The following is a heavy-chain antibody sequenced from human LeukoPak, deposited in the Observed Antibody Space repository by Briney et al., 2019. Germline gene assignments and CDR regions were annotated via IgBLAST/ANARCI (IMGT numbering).Heavy chain of an antibody. CDR2: IYPGDSDT. Sequence: GESLKISCKGSGYSFTSYWIGWVRQMPGKGLEWMGIIYPGDSDTRYSPSFQGQVTISADKSINTAYLQWSSLKASDTAMYYCARDDYGSGGHKWFDPWGQGTLVIVSS. V-gene: IGHV5-51*01. CDR1: GYSFTSYW. D-gene: IGHD3-10*01. J-gene: IGHJ5*02. CDR3: ARDDYGSGGHKWFDP.